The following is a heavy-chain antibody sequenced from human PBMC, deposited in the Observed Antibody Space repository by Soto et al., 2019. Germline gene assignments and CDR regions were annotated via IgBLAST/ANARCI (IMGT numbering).Heavy chain of an antibody. J-gene: IGHJ4*02. CDR3: ARNYYDSSGYYSEIDC. CDR2: ISSSSSYI. CDR1: GFTFSSYS. Sequence: EVQLVESGGGLVKPGGSLRLSCEASGFTFSSYSMNWVRQAPGKGLEWVSSISSSSSYIYYPASVKERFTISRDNAKTSRYLQMCSLRAEATAVDCWARNYYDSSGYYSEIDCWGQGTLVTVSS. D-gene: IGHD3-22*01. V-gene: IGHV3-21*04.